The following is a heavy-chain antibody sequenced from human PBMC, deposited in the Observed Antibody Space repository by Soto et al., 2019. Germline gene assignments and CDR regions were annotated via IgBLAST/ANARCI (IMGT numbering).Heavy chain of an antibody. Sequence: ASVKVSCKASGYTFTGYYMHWVRQAPGQGLEWMGWINPNSGGTNYAQKFQGRVTMTRDTSISTAYMELSRLRSDDTAVYYCARETIYGSGSIGGWFDPWGKGTLVPVSS. CDR3: ARETIYGSGSIGGWFDP. J-gene: IGHJ5*02. CDR2: INPNSGGT. D-gene: IGHD3-10*01. CDR1: GYTFTGYY. V-gene: IGHV1-2*02.